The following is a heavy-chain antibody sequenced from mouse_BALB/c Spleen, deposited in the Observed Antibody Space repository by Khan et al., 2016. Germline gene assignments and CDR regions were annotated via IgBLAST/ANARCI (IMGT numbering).Heavy chain of an antibody. CDR1: GYTFTSYN. V-gene: IGHV1S135*01. CDR2: IDPYNGGT. J-gene: IGHJ4*01. Sequence: LQQSGPELVKPGASVKVSCKASGYTFTSYNMYWVKQSHGKSLEWIGYIDPYNGGTNYNQKFKGKATLTVDKSSSTAYMHLNSLTSEDSAFYYCASDLLWYAMDYWGQGTSVTVSS. CDR3: ASDLLWYAMDY. D-gene: IGHD2-1*01.